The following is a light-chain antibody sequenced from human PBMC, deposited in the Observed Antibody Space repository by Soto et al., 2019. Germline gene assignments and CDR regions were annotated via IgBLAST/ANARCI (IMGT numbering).Light chain of an antibody. CDR3: QQYKNWPPIT. J-gene: IGKJ5*01. CDR2: GAS. CDR1: QSVSSN. V-gene: IGKV3-15*01. Sequence: EIVMTQSPATLSVSPGERATLSCRASQSVSSNLAWYQQKPGQAPRLLIYGASPRATGIPARFSGSGSGTKLTLTISSLQAEDFAGYYCQQYKNWPPITFGQGTLLEIK.